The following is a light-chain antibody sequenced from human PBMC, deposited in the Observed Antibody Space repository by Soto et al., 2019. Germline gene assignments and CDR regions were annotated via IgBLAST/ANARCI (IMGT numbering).Light chain of an antibody. J-gene: IGLJ2*01. CDR1: SSNIGSNY. CDR2: RND. Sequence: QSVLTQPPSASGTPGQRVTISCSGSSSNIGSNYVYWYQQLPGSAPKLLIYRNDQRPSGVPDRFSASKSGTAASLAISGLRSEDDADYHCAAWDDSLSDVVFGGGTKLTVL. V-gene: IGLV1-47*01. CDR3: AAWDDSLSDVV.